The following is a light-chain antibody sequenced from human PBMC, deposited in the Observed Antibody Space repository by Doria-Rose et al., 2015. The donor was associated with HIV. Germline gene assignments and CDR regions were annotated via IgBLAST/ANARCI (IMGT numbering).Light chain of an antibody. CDR1: QSFSSTC. V-gene: IGKV3-20*01. CDR3: HQYGTSWT. CDR2: DGS. Sequence: TQSPGTLSLSPGERATFSCRASQSFSSTCLAWYQQKPGQAPSLLIYDGSTRATGIPDRFSASGSGTDFTLTINRLEPEDFALYYCHQYGTSWTFGQGTKVEI. J-gene: IGKJ1*01.